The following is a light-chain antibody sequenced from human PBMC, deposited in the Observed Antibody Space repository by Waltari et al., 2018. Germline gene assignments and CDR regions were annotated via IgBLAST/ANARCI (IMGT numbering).Light chain of an antibody. V-gene: IGKV1-5*03. Sequence: DIQMTQSPSTLSASVGDRVTITCRASQSVDAWLAWYQQKPGKAPKFLIYKASNLESGVPSRFSGSGSGTEFSLIITSLQPDDFGTYYCQQYSSYPPTFGQGSKLEI. J-gene: IGKJ2*01. CDR3: QQYSSYPPT. CDR2: KAS. CDR1: QSVDAW.